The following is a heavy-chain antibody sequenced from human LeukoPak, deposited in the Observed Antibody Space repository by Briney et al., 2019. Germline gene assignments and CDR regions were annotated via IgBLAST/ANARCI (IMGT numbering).Heavy chain of an antibody. Sequence: PGGSLRLSCAASGFTFSGYGMHWVRQAPGKGLEWVAFMWSDGSNIYYRDSVKGRFTISRDNSKNALYLQMNSLRAEDTAVYYCARGEQWIDAFDIWGQGTLVTVSS. D-gene: IGHD6-19*01. J-gene: IGHJ3*02. CDR3: ARGEQWIDAFDI. CDR2: MWSDGSNI. V-gene: IGHV3-33*01. CDR1: GFTFSGYG.